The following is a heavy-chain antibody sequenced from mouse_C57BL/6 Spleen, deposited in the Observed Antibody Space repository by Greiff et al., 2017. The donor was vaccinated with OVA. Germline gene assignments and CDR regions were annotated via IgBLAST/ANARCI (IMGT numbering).Heavy chain of an antibody. CDR2: IDPSDSYT. D-gene: IGHD1-1*01. CDR3: ARTHGSSYDYAMDY. J-gene: IGHJ4*01. V-gene: IGHV1-50*01. CDR1: GYTFTSYW. Sequence: QVQLQQPGAELVKPGASVKLSCKASGYTFTSYWMQWVKQRPGQGLEWIGEIDPSDSYTNYNQTFKGKATLTVDTSSSTAYMQLSSLTSEDSAVYYCARTHGSSYDYAMDYWGQGTSVTVSS.